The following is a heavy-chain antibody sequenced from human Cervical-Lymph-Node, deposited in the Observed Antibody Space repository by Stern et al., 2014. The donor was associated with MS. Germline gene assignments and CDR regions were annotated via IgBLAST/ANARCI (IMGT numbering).Heavy chain of an antibody. V-gene: IGHV1-46*01. D-gene: IGHD6-19*01. CDR1: GYTFTSYY. CDR2: INPSGGST. Sequence: QVQLGQSGAEVKKPGASVKVSCKASGYTFTSYYMHWVRQAPGQGLEWVGIINPSGGSTSHAQKFQGRVTMTRDTSTSTVYMELGSLRSDDTAVYYCAREVAGHRLGMMDVWGQGTTVTVSS. CDR3: AREVAGHRLGMMDV. J-gene: IGHJ6*02.